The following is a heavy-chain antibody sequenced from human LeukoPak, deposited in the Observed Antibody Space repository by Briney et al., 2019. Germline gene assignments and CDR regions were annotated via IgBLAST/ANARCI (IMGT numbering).Heavy chain of an antibody. D-gene: IGHD6-19*01. Sequence: PSETLSLTCAVYGGSFSGYYWSWIRQPPGKGLEWIGEINHSGSTNYNPSLKSRVTISVGTSKNQFSLKLSSVTAADTAVYYCARGAVAGTVRYWGQGTLVTVSS. CDR3: ARGAVAGTVRY. CDR2: INHSGST. V-gene: IGHV4-34*01. CDR1: GGSFSGYY. J-gene: IGHJ4*02.